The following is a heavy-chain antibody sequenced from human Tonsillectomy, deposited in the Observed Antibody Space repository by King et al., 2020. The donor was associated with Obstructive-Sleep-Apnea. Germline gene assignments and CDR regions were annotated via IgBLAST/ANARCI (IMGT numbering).Heavy chain of an antibody. Sequence: VQLQQWGAGLLKPSETLSLTCAVYGGSFSGYYWSWIRQPPGKGLEWIGEINHSGSTNYNPSLKSRVTISVDTSKYQFSLKLSSVTAADTAVYYCARGGSGYPDYYYYYGMDVWGQGTTVTVSS. V-gene: IGHV4-34*01. CDR3: ARGGSGYPDYYYYYGMDV. J-gene: IGHJ6*02. D-gene: IGHD3-22*01. CDR1: GGSFSGYY. CDR2: INHSGST.